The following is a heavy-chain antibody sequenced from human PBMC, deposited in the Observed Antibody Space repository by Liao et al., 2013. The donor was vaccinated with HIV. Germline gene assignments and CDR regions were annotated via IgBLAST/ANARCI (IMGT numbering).Heavy chain of an antibody. CDR3: ANLGWLSPFDC. V-gene: IGHV4-39*07. J-gene: IGHJ4*02. CDR1: GGSISSSTYY. CDR2: IYYTGRT. Sequence: QLQLQESGPGLVKPSETLSLICTVSGGSISSSTYYWGWIRQPPGKGLEWIGNIYYTGRTYYNPSLKSRVTISIDTSKNQFSLNLRSLTAADTAIYYCANLGWLSPFDCWGQGTLVTVSS. D-gene: IGHD3-22*01.